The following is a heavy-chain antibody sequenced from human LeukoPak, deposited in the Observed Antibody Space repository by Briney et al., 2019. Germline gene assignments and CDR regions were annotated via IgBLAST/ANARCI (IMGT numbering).Heavy chain of an antibody. Sequence: PGGSLRLSCAASGFTFSSYGMHWVRQAPGKGLEWVAVISYDGSNKYYADSVKGRFTISRDNAKNTLYLQMNSLRAEDTAVYYCARDSIEAAGDFDYWGQGTLVTVSS. CDR2: ISYDGSNK. CDR3: ARDSIEAAGDFDY. D-gene: IGHD6-13*01. V-gene: IGHV3-30*03. CDR1: GFTFSSYG. J-gene: IGHJ4*02.